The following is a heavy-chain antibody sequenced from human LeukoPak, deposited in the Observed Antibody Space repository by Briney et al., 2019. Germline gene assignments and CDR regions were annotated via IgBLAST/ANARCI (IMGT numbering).Heavy chain of an antibody. D-gene: IGHD2-2*01. J-gene: IGHJ4*02. CDR1: GGSISSSSYY. Sequence: SETLSLTCTVSGGSISSSSYYWGWIRQPPGKGLEWLGTIHYSGSTYYNPSLKSRVTISVDTPKNQFSLKLSSVTAADTAVYYCARLLLGYCSSTTCWDPDYFDYWGQGTLVTVSS. V-gene: IGHV4-39*01. CDR2: IHYSGST. CDR3: ARLLLGYCSSTTCWDPDYFDY.